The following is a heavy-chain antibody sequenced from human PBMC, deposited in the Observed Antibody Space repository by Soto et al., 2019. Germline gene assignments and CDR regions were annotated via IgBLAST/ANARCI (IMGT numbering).Heavy chain of an antibody. CDR3: AKEMDGSVFDY. J-gene: IGHJ4*02. D-gene: IGHD3-10*01. CDR1: GLPFSSYA. Sequence: EVQLLESGGGLVQPGGSLRLSCAASGLPFSSYAMTWVRQAPGKGLEWVSSISGSGGSTYYADSVKGRFTISRDNSKNTLYLQMNSLRAEDTAEYYCAKEMDGSVFDYWGQGTLVTVSS. V-gene: IGHV3-23*01. CDR2: ISGSGGST.